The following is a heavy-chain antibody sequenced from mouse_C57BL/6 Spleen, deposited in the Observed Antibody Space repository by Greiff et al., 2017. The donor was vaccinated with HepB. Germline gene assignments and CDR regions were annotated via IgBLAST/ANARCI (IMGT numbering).Heavy chain of an antibody. J-gene: IGHJ4*01. CDR2: IYIGNGYT. V-gene: IGHV1-58*01. D-gene: IGHD1-1*01. CDR3: ARWSSYDYAMDY. CDR1: GYTFTSYW. Sequence: VQLQQSGAELVRPGSSVKLSCKASGYTFTSYWMDWVKQRPGQGLEWIGYIYIGNGYTEYNEKFKGKATLTSDTSSSTAYMQLSSLTSEDSAIYFCARWSSYDYAMDYWGQGTSVTVSS.